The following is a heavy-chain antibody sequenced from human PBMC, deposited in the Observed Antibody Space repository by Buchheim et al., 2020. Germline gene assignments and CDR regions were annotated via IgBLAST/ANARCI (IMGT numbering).Heavy chain of an antibody. CDR3: ARGLFKVTDIPGY. Sequence: EVQLVESGGNLVQPGGSLRVSCAASGFTFSNYWMTWVRQAPGKGLAWVANINKDGSEKYYVDSVKGRSTISSDNAKTSLYLQMNSLRAEDTAVYYCARGLFKVTDIPGYWGQGTL. CDR1: GFTFSNYW. CDR2: INKDGSEK. V-gene: IGHV3-7*01. D-gene: IGHD2-21*02. J-gene: IGHJ4*02.